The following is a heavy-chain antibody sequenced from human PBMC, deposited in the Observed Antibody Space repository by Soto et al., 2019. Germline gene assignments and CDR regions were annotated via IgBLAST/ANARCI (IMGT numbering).Heavy chain of an antibody. D-gene: IGHD3-22*01. Sequence: QVQLQESGPGLVKPSGTLSLTCAVSGGSISSSNWWSWVRQPPGKGLEWIGEIYHSGSTNYNPSLQSRVTISVDKSQNQFSLKLSSVTAADTAVYYCARVLPYDSSGYYLDAFDIWGQGTMVTVSS. CDR2: IYHSGST. CDR3: ARVLPYDSSGYYLDAFDI. J-gene: IGHJ3*02. CDR1: GGSISSSNW. V-gene: IGHV4-4*02.